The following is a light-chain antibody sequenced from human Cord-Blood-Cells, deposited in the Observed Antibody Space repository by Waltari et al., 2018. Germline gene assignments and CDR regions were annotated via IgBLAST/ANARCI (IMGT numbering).Light chain of an antibody. J-gene: IGKJ1*01. V-gene: IGKV3-20*01. CDR3: QQYGSPWT. Sequence: EIVLTQSPGTLSLFPGERATLSCRASQSVSSSYLAWYQQKPGQAPRLLTYGASSRATGSPERFSGSGSGTDFTLTISRMEPEDFAVYYCQQYGSPWTFGQGTKVEIK. CDR1: QSVSSSY. CDR2: GAS.